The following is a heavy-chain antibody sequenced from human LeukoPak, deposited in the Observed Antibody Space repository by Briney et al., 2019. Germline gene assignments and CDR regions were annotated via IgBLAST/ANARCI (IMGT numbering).Heavy chain of an antibody. D-gene: IGHD2-21*02. CDR2: INPNSGGT. CDR1: GYTFTGYY. V-gene: IGHV1-2*02. J-gene: IGHJ4*02. Sequence: GASVTVSCKASGYTFTGYYMHWVRQAPGQGLEWMGWINPNSGGTNYAQKFQGRVTMTRDTSISTAYMELSRLRSDDTAVNYCARDEVGVTAAFDYWGQGTLVTVSS. CDR3: ARDEVGVTAAFDY.